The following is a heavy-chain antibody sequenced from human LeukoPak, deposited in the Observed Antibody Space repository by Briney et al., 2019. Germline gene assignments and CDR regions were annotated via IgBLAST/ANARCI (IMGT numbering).Heavy chain of an antibody. Sequence: ASVKVSCKASGYTFSDYYMHWVRQAPGQGPEWMGWINPKTGGTSYAQKFQGRVTMTRATSISTASMELRRLSSDDTAVYYCARGAYDYGDYSDYWGQGTLVTVSS. CDR2: INPKTGGT. V-gene: IGHV1-2*02. CDR1: GYTFSDYY. J-gene: IGHJ4*02. CDR3: ARGAYDYGDYSDY. D-gene: IGHD4-17*01.